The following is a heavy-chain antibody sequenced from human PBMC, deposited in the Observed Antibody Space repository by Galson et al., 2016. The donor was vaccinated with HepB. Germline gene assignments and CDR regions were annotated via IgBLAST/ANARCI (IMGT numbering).Heavy chain of an antibody. D-gene: IGHD6-19*01. J-gene: IGHJ5*02. CDR2: IFDSGTT. CDR1: GASLGDGDYY. V-gene: IGHV4-31*03. Sequence: TLSLTCTVSGASLGDGDYYWSWIRQHPGKGLEWIGYIFDSGTTYYNPSLKSRISMSMDKSKHQLSLKLNSLTAADTAVYYCAREDMAVPGGGMNLWGQGTLATVSS. CDR3: AREDMAVPGGGMNL.